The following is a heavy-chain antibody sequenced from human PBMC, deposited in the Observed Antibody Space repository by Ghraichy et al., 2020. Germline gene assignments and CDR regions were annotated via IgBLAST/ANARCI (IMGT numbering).Heavy chain of an antibody. CDR1: GGSISSSSYY. J-gene: IGHJ4*02. Sequence: SETLSLTCTVSGGSISSSSYYWGWIRQPPGKGLEWIGSIYYSGSTYYNPSLKNRVTISVDTSKNQFSLKLSSVTAADTAVYYCARPGSGNSKGVYFAYCGKRTLVTFSS. V-gene: IGHV4-39*01. CDR2: IYYSGST. D-gene: IGHD4-23*01. CDR3: ARPGSGNSKGVYFAY.